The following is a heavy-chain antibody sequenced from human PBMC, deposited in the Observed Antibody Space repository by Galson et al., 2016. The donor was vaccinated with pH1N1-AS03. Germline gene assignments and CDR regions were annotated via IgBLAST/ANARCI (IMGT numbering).Heavy chain of an antibody. V-gene: IGHV1-69*06. CDR2: FIPIFGTA. CDR1: EGTFSNFG. D-gene: IGHD3-22*01. J-gene: IGHJ4*02. CDR3: ARDNYYDTGAFYGHFDF. Sequence: SVKVSCKAPEGTFSNFGISWVRQAPGQGLEWMGGFIPIFGTANVAQKFKGRVTITADNLELSSLRSDDTAVYYCARDNYYDTGAFYGHFDFWGQGTLLVVSS.